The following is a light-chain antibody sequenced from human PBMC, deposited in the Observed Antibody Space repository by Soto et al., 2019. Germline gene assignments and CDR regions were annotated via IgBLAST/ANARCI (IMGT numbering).Light chain of an antibody. CDR2: DAS. CDR1: QNVSGTY. J-gene: IGKJ4*01. V-gene: IGKV3D-20*02. CDR3: QEGPYWPA. Sequence: EIVMTQSPATLSVSPGERATLSCRASQNVSGTYLVWYQQKPGQAPRLLIYDASVRATGIPARFSGSGSGTDFTLTISSLESEDFAVYYCQEGPYWPAFGGGTKVDIK.